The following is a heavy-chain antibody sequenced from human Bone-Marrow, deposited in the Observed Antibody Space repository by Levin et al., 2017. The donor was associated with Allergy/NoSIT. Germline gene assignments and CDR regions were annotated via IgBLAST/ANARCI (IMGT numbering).Heavy chain of an antibody. CDR1: GFTFSSYD. D-gene: IGHD2-15*01. J-gene: IGHJ3*02. CDR3: ARSGEGYCSGGSCYRDAFDI. V-gene: IGHV3-13*04. Sequence: LSLTCAASGFTFSSYDMHWVRQATGKGLEWVSAIGTAGDTYYPGSVKGRFTISRENAKNSLYLQMNSLRAGDTAVYYCARSGEGYCSGGSCYRDAFDIWGQGTMVTVSS. CDR2: IGTAGDT.